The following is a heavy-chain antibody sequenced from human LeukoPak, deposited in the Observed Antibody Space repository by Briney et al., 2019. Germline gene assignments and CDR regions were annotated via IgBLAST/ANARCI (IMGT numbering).Heavy chain of an antibody. Sequence: SETLSLTCTVSGGSISSYYWSWIRQPPGKGLEWIGYIYYSGSTNYNPSLKSRVTISVDTSKNQFSLKLSSVTAADTAVYYCAREPRRLTGDAFDTWGQGTMVTVSS. CDR2: IYYSGST. J-gene: IGHJ3*02. V-gene: IGHV4-59*01. CDR3: AREPRRLTGDAFDT. D-gene: IGHD7-27*01. CDR1: GGSISSYY.